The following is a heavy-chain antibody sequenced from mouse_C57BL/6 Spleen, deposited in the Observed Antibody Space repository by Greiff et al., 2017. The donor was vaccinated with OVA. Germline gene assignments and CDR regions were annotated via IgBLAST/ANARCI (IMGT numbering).Heavy chain of an antibody. V-gene: IGHV1-39*01. CDR2: INPNYGTT. CDR3: ARGGYKSNYVWFAY. J-gene: IGHJ3*01. Sequence: EVQLQQSGPELVKPGASVKISCKASGYSFTDYNMNWVKQSNGKSLEWIGVINPNYGTTSYNQKFKGKATLTVDQSSSTAYMQLNSLSSEDSAVYYCARGGYKSNYVWFAYWGQGTLVTVSA. D-gene: IGHD2-5*01. CDR1: GYSFTDYN.